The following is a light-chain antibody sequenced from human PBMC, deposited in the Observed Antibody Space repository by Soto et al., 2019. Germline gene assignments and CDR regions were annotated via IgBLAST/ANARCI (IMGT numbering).Light chain of an antibody. CDR2: GAS. V-gene: IGKV3-20*01. J-gene: IGKJ5*01. CDR3: QRFGTAPPRIT. CDR1: QSVSSSY. Sequence: EIVLTQSPVTLSLSPGERATLSCRASQSVSSSYLAWYQQKPGQAPRLLIYGASSRATGIPDRFSGSGSGTEFTLTISRLELEDFAVLCGQRFGTAPPRITFGQGTRLDI.